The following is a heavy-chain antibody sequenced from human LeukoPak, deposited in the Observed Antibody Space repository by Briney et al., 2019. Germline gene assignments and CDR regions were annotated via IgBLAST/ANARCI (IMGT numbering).Heavy chain of an antibody. CDR3: ARGPYDSSGYFVL. Sequence: SETLSLTCTVSGYSISSGYYWGWIRQPPGKGLEWIGSIYHSGSTYYNPSLKSRVTISVDTSKNQFSLKLSSVTAADTAVYYCARGPYDSSGYFVLWGQGTLVTVSS. CDR1: GYSISSGYY. V-gene: IGHV4-38-2*02. D-gene: IGHD3-22*01. J-gene: IGHJ4*02. CDR2: IYHSGST.